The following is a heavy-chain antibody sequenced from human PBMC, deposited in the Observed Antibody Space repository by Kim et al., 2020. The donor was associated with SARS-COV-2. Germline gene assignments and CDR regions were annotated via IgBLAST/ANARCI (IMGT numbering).Heavy chain of an antibody. CDR3: ARSYGDFTRSVWFDP. J-gene: IGHJ5*02. CDR2: ISSSSSYI. Sequence: GGSLRLSCAASGFTFSSYSMNWVRQAPGKGLEWVSSISSSSSYIYYADSVKGRFTISRDNAKNSLYLQMNSPRAEDTAVYYCARSYGDFTRSVWFDPWGQGTLVTVSS. CDR1: GFTFSSYS. V-gene: IGHV3-21*01. D-gene: IGHD4-17*01.